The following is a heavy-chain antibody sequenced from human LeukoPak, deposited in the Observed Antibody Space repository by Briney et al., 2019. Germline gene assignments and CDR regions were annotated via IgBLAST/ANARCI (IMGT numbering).Heavy chain of an antibody. CDR3: ARGSRGYDYNYFDY. J-gene: IGHJ4*02. V-gene: IGHV3-64*01. Sequence: GSLRLSCSASGFTFSSYAMPWVRQAPGKGLEYVSAISSNGGSTYYASSVKGRFTISRDNSKNTLYLQMGSLRAEDMAVYYCARGSRGYDYNYFDYWGQGTLVTVSS. CDR1: GFTFSSYA. D-gene: IGHD5-12*01. CDR2: ISSNGGST.